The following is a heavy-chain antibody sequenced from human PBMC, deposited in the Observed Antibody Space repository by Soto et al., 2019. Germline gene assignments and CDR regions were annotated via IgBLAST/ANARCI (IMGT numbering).Heavy chain of an antibody. CDR3: TTDSLGYCSGGSCFRYNXFDP. CDR1: GFTFSNAW. V-gene: IGHV3-15*01. D-gene: IGHD2-15*01. Sequence: GGSLRLSCAASGFTFSNAWMSWVRQAPGKXLEWVGRIKSKTDGGTTDYAAPVKGRFTISRDDSKNTLYLQMNSLKTEDTAVYYCTTDSLGYCSGGSCFRYNXFDPWGQGTLVTVSS. CDR2: IKSKTDGGTT. J-gene: IGHJ5*02.